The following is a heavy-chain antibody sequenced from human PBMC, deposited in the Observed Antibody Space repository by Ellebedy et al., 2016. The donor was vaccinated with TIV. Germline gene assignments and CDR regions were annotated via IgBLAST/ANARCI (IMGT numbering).Heavy chain of an antibody. CDR3: ARENSSSSNGAYVY. J-gene: IGHJ4*02. D-gene: IGHD6-6*01. Sequence: ASVKVSXXASGYIFTGYYIHWVRQAPGQGLEWMGWFDPNSGDTKYAQKFQGRVTVTRDTSIRTAYMELSSLRSDDTAVYYCARENSSSSNGAYVYWGQGTLVTVSS. V-gene: IGHV1-2*02. CDR2: FDPNSGDT. CDR1: GYIFTGYY.